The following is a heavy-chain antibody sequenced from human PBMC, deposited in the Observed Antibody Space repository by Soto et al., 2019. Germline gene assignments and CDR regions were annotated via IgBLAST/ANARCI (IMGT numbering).Heavy chain of an antibody. J-gene: IGHJ6*02. CDR2: IDPSDSCT. CDR1: GYSFTRHW. V-gene: IGHV5-10-1*01. Sequence: GESLKISCQGSGYSFTRHWISRVRQMPGKGLEWMGRIDPSDSCTKYSPSFQGHVTISADKSISTAYLQWSSLKASDTAMYYCARPGAVAGHYGLDVWGQGTTVTVSS. CDR3: ARPGAVAGHYGLDV. D-gene: IGHD6-19*01.